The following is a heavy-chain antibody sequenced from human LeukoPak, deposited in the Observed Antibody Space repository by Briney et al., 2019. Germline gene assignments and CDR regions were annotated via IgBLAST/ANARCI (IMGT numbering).Heavy chain of an antibody. Sequence: GGSLRLSCAASGFTFSSYAMHWVRQAPGKGLEWVAVISYDGSKKHYADSVKGRFTISRDNSKKTLYLQMNSLRAEDTAVYYCTREGELELLLYDDYYMDVWGKGTTVTVSS. CDR2: ISYDGSKK. D-gene: IGHD1-7*01. CDR1: GFTFSSYA. J-gene: IGHJ6*03. CDR3: TREGELELLLYDDYYMDV. V-gene: IGHV3-30*01.